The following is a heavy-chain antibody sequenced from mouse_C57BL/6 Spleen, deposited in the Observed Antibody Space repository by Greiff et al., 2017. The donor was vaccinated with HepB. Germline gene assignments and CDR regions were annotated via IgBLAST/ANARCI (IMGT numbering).Heavy chain of an antibody. V-gene: IGHV14-4*01. Sequence: EVQLQQSGAELVRPGASVKLSCTASGFNIKDDYMHWVKQRPEQGLEWIGWIDPENGDTEYASQFQGKATITADTSSNTAYLQLSSLTSEDTAVYYCTTAQATQAWCAYWGQGTLVTVSA. CDR3: TTAQATQAWCAY. CDR1: GFNIKDDY. D-gene: IGHD3-2*02. CDR2: IDPENGDT. J-gene: IGHJ3*01.